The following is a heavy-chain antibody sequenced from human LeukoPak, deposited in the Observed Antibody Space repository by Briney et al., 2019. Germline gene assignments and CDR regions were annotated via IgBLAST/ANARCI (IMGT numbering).Heavy chain of an antibody. V-gene: IGHV4-59*02. CDR1: GGSVSDYY. D-gene: IGHD7-27*01. J-gene: IGHJ4*02. Sequence: SETLSLTCTVSGGSVSDYYWSWIRQSPGKGLEWIGYIYYTGSTSYNPSLRSRVTMSADTFKNQFSLKLSSVTAADTAVYYCASRKLGNDYWGQGTLVTVSS. CDR3: ASRKLGNDY. CDR2: IYYTGST.